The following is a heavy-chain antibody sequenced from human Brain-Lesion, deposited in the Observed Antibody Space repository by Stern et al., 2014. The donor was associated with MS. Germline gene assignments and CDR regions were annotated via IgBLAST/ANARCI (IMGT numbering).Heavy chain of an antibody. CDR2: INPKRCGT. V-gene: IGHV1-2*04. D-gene: IGHD3-22*01. Sequence: VQLVESGAEVPKPGASVKVSCKASGYTFPGYYLHWVRPAPGQGLEWMRWINPKRCGTNYAQKFQGWVTMTRDTSINTAYMELSRLRSDDTAVYYCATYYYESTGYNDFWGQGTLVTVSS. J-gene: IGHJ4*02. CDR1: GYTFPGYY. CDR3: ATYYYESTGYNDF.